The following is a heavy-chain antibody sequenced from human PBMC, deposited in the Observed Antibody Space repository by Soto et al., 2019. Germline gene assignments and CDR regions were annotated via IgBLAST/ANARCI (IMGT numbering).Heavy chain of an antibody. Sequence: GESLRISCKGSGYSFTSYWISWVRQMPGKGLAWMGRIDPSDSYTNYSPSFQGHVTISADKSISTAYLPWSRLTAPDTAMYYCARHPRYSRPKLYYYYGMDVWGQGTTVTVSS. V-gene: IGHV5-10-1*01. D-gene: IGHD1-1*01. CDR3: ARHPRYSRPKLYYYYGMDV. CDR2: IDPSDSYT. CDR1: GYSFTSYW. J-gene: IGHJ6*02.